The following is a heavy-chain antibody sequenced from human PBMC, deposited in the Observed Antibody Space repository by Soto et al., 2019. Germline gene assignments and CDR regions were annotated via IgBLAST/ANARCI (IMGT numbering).Heavy chain of an antibody. CDR3: ARGNKVPGHYGPGSQGWYGP. V-gene: IGHV1-69*06. CDR1: GGTFSSHA. CDR2: IIPVTDTP. J-gene: IGHJ5*02. D-gene: IGHD3-10*01. Sequence: QVQLVQSGAEVKKPGSSVKVSCKVSGGTFSSHAINWLRQSPGQGLEWMGVIIPVTDTPNNAEKFQGRVTITADKSTTTVYMELSSLTFDDTAVYFCARGNKVPGHYGPGSQGWYGPWGQGTLVTVSS.